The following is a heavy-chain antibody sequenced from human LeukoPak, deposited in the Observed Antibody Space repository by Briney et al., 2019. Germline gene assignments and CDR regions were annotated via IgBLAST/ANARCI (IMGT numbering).Heavy chain of an antibody. CDR3: ARSPTYDYIWGSYLYYFDY. D-gene: IGHD3-16*02. Sequence: SETLSLTCTVSGGSISSYYWSWIRQPPGKGLEWIGYIYYSGSTNYNPSLESRVTISVDTSKNQFSLKLSSVTAADTAVYYCARSPTYDYIWGSYLYYFDYWGQGTLVTVSS. V-gene: IGHV4-59*01. CDR2: IYYSGST. CDR1: GGSISSYY. J-gene: IGHJ4*02.